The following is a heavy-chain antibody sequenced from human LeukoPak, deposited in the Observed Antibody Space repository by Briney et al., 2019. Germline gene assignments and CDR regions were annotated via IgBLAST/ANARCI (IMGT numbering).Heavy chain of an antibody. CDR3: ARGHIAAAGRGPVDY. CDR1: GYTFTSCG. D-gene: IGHD6-13*01. V-gene: IGHV1-18*01. Sequence: ASVKVSCKASGYTFTSCGISWVRQAPGQGLEWMGWISAYNGNTNYAQKLQGRVTITTDTSTSTAYMELRSLRSDDTAVYYCARGHIAAAGRGPVDYWGQGTPVTVSS. J-gene: IGHJ4*02. CDR2: ISAYNGNT.